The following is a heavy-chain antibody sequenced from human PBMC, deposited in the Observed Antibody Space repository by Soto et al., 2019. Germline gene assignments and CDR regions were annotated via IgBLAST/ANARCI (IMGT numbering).Heavy chain of an antibody. CDR1: VGSFSGYY. CDR3: ARARGSIWSYNWFDP. Sequence: KPAETLSLTCAVYVGSFSGYYWSWIRQPPGKGLEWIGEINHSGSTNYNPSLKSRVTISVDTSKNQFSLKLSSVTAADTAVYYCARARGSIWSYNWFDPWGQGTLVTVSS. J-gene: IGHJ5*02. CDR2: INHSGST. D-gene: IGHD3-16*01. V-gene: IGHV4-34*01.